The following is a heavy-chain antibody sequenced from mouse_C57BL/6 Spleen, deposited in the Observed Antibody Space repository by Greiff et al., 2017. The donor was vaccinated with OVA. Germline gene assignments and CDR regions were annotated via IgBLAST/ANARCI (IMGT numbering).Heavy chain of an antibody. CDR3: AREGHYYGSSPAWFAY. CDR1: GYSFTDYN. D-gene: IGHD1-1*01. J-gene: IGHJ3*01. CDR2: FNPNYGTT. Sequence: EVKLQQSGPELVKPGASVKISCKASGYSFTDYNMSWVKQSNGKSLEWIGVFNPNYGTTSYNQKFKGKATLTVDQSSSTAYMQLNSLTSEDSAVYYCAREGHYYGSSPAWFAYWGQGTLVTVSA. V-gene: IGHV1-39*01.